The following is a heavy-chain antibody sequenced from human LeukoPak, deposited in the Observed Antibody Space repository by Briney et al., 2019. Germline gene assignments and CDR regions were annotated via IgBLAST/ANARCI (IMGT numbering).Heavy chain of an antibody. CDR2: IYHSGST. Sequence: PSETLSLTCTVSGGSISSSSYYWGWIRQPPGKGLEWIGSIYHSGSTYYNPSLKSRVTISVDTSKNQFSLKLSSVTAADTAVYYCARDTFQWYTDYWGQGTLVTVSS. V-gene: IGHV4-39*07. CDR1: GGSISSSSYY. D-gene: IGHD2-8*01. J-gene: IGHJ4*02. CDR3: ARDTFQWYTDY.